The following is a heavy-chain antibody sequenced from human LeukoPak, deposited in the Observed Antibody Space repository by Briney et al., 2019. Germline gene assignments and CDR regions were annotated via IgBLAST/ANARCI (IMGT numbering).Heavy chain of an antibody. J-gene: IGHJ6*02. V-gene: IGHV1-8*02. Sequence: ASVKVSCKASGYTFTSYDINWVRQATGQGLEWMGWMNPNSGNTGYAQKFQGRVTMTRNTSISTAYMELSSLRSEDTAVYYCARGYYYGSGSYHYYYGMDVWGQGTTVTVSS. CDR2: MNPNSGNT. D-gene: IGHD3-10*01. CDR3: ARGYYYGSGSYHYYYGMDV. CDR1: GYTFTSYD.